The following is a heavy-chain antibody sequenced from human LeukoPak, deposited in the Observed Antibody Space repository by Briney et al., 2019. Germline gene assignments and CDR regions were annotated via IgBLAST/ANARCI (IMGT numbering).Heavy chain of an antibody. V-gene: IGHV1-46*01. CDR3: ARDGEMAILDY. D-gene: IGHD5-24*01. Sequence: ASVKVSCKASGYTFTSYYMHWVRQAPGQGLEWMGIINPSGGSTSYAQKFQGRVTMTRDTSISTAYMELSRLRSDDTAVYYCARDGEMAILDYWGQGTLVTVSS. CDR2: INPSGGST. CDR1: GYTFTSYY. J-gene: IGHJ4*02.